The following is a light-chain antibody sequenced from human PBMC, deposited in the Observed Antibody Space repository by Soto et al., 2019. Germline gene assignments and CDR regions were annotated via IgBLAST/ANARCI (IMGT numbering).Light chain of an antibody. Sequence: EIVMTQSPATLSVPPGERATLSCRASQSVNSNLAWYQQKPGQGPRLLIYGASTRATGIPARFSGSGSGTEFTLTISSLQSEDFAVYYCQQYNNWLTWTFGQGTKAEVK. CDR3: QQYNNWLTWT. CDR2: GAS. V-gene: IGKV3-15*01. CDR1: QSVNSN. J-gene: IGKJ1*01.